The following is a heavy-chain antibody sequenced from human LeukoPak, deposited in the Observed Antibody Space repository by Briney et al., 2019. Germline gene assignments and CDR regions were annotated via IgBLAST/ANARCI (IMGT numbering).Heavy chain of an antibody. CDR3: ARDYWWNYDY. CDR2: ISKDGSDK. V-gene: IGHV3-30-3*01. J-gene: IGHJ4*02. Sequence: GGSLRLSCAASGFTFSDYAMHWVRQAPGEGLEWVAVISKDGSDKYYPGSVRGRFTISRDNSKNTIYLQMDSLRAEDTAIYYCARDYWWNYDYWGQGTLVTVSS. D-gene: IGHD1-7*01. CDR1: GFTFSDYA.